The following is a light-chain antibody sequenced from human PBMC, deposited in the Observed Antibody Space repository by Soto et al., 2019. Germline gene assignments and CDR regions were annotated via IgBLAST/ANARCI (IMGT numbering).Light chain of an antibody. CDR1: ESVSSN. J-gene: IGKJ2*01. CDR3: QQSYSAPYT. CDR2: GAS. V-gene: IGKV3-15*01. Sequence: EIVMTQSPATLSVSPGERVTLSCRASESVSSNLAWYQQKPGQAPRLLIYGASTRATGIPARFSGSGSGTEFTLTISSLQAEDVAVYFCQQSYSAPYTFGQGTKVEIK.